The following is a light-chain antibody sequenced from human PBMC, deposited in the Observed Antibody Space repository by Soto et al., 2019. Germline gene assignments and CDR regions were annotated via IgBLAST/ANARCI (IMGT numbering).Light chain of an antibody. CDR3: QQYGYSFRA. V-gene: IGKV3-20*01. CDR1: QSVSSSY. Sequence: EILLTQSPGTLSLSPGERATLSCRASQSVSSSYLSWYQLKPGQAPRLLIYAASSRATGIPDRFSGSGSGTDFTLTISRLEPEDFAVYYCQQYGYSFRAFGQGTKVELK. J-gene: IGKJ1*01. CDR2: AAS.